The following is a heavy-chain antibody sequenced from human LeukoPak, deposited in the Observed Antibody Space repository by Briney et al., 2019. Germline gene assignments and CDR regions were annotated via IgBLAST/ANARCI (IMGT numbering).Heavy chain of an antibody. J-gene: IGHJ4*02. V-gene: IGHV3-30*03. CDR1: GFTFSSYG. CDR3: ARDRRDY. CDR2: ISYDGSNK. Sequence: QPGGSLRLSCAASGFTFSSYGMHWVRQAPGKGLEWVAVISYDGSNKYYADSVKGRFTISRDNSKNTLYLQMNSLRAEDTAVYYCARDRRDYWGQGTLVTVSS.